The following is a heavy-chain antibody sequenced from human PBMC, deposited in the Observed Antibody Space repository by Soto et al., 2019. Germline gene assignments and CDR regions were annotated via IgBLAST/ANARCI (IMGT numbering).Heavy chain of an antibody. Sequence: SETLSLTCTVSGDSIGTFYWGWMRQSPGKELEWIGYVYYTGSTNYNPSLKSRVTISVDRSKNQFSLKLTSANAADTAVYYCARGRTVRNYADDSSDYFYFFDYWGQGTQVTVSS. CDR2: VYYTGST. D-gene: IGHD3-22*01. J-gene: IGHJ4*02. CDR1: GDSIGTFY. V-gene: IGHV4-59*01. CDR3: ARGRTVRNYADDSSDYFYFFDY.